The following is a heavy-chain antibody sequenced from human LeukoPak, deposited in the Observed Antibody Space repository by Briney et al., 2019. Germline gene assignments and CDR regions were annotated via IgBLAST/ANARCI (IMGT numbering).Heavy chain of an antibody. Sequence: SETLSLTRTVSGGSISSGGYYWSWIRQHPGKGLEWIGYIYYSGSTYYNPSLKSRVTISVDTSKNQFSLKLSSVTAADTAVYYCARNGYSSGYLVDYWGQGTLVTVSS. CDR3: ARNGYSSGYLVDY. CDR2: IYYSGST. CDR1: GGSISSGGYY. V-gene: IGHV4-31*03. J-gene: IGHJ4*02. D-gene: IGHD3-22*01.